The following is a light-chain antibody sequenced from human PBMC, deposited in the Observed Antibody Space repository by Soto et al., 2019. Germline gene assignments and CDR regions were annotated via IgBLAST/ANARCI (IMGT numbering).Light chain of an antibody. J-gene: IGKJ2*01. V-gene: IGKV1-39*01. Sequence: DIQMTQSPSSLSASVGDRVTITCRASQSFSSNLNWYQQNPGKAPNLLIYAASSLQSGVPSRFSGSGSGTYFTLTISSLQPEDFATYYCQQSYSTPYTFGQGTKLEIK. CDR1: QSFSSN. CDR2: AAS. CDR3: QQSYSTPYT.